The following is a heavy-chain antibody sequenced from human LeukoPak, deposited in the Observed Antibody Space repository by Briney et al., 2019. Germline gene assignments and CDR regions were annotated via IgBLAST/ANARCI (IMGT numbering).Heavy chain of an antibody. Sequence: SETLSLTCTVSGGSISSSSYYWGWIRQSPGKGLEWIANIYYTGSTYYNPSPKSRVTISVDASKSQFSLELSSVTAADTAVYYCARNRAVVVPAATHQWYYYYMDVWGKGTTVTISS. CDR2: IYYTGST. V-gene: IGHV4-39*07. D-gene: IGHD2-2*01. CDR3: ARNRAVVVPAATHQWYYYYMDV. CDR1: GGSISSSSYY. J-gene: IGHJ6*03.